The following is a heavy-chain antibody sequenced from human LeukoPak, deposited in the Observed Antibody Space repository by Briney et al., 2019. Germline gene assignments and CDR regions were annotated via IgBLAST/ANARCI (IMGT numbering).Heavy chain of an antibody. CDR3: ARESLDTSWPFYYYYYMDV. D-gene: IGHD2-2*01. CDR1: GYTFTSYD. CDR2: MNPNRGNT. J-gene: IGHJ6*03. V-gene: IGHV1-8*01. Sequence: SSVKVSCKASGYTFTSYDINWVRQATGQGLEGMGWMNPNRGNTGYAQKFQGRVTMTRNTSISTAYMELSSLRSEDTAVYYCARESLDTSWPFYYYYYMDVWGKGTTVTVSS.